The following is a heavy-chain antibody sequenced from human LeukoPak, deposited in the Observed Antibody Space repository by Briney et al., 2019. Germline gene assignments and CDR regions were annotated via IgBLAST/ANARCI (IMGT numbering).Heavy chain of an antibody. Sequence: GGSLRLSCAASGFTFSSYSMNWVRQAPGKGLEWVSSISSSSSYIYYADSVKGRFTISRDNAKNSLYLQMNSLRAEDTAVYYCARGFEAGNWFDPWGQGTLVTVSS. D-gene: IGHD1-14*01. J-gene: IGHJ5*02. CDR3: ARGFEAGNWFDP. CDR2: ISSSSSYI. V-gene: IGHV3-21*01. CDR1: GFTFSSYS.